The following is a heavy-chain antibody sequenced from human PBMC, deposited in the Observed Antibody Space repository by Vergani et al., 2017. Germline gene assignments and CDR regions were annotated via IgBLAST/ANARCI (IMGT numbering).Heavy chain of an antibody. CDR3: ARRGYDYGDYYAFDI. J-gene: IGHJ3*02. CDR1: GYSFTSYW. CDR2: IYPGDSDT. V-gene: IGHV5-51*03. D-gene: IGHD4-17*01. Sequence: EVPLVQSGAEVKKPGESLKISCTGSGYSFTSYWIGWVRQMPGKGLEWMGIIYPGDSDTRYSPSFQGQVAISADKSISTAYLQWSSLKASDTAMYYCARRGYDYGDYYAFDIWGQGTMVTVSS.